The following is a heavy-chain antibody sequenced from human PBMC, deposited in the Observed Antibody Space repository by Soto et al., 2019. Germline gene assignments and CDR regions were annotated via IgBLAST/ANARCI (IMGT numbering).Heavy chain of an antibody. CDR1: GGSINDYY. D-gene: IGHD6-19*01. Sequence: QVQLQESGPGLVKPSETLSPTCTVSGGSINDYYWSWIRQPPGKGLEWIGYISYRGITNYNPSLKSRVTISVDTSKNQFSLKLSSVTAADTAVYYCARQSSGWYDFDYWGQGFLVTVSS. CDR3: ARQSSGWYDFDY. J-gene: IGHJ4*02. V-gene: IGHV4-59*08. CDR2: ISYRGIT.